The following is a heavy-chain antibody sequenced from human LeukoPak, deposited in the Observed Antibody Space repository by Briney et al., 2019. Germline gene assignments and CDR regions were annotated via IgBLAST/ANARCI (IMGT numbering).Heavy chain of an antibody. V-gene: IGHV4-59*01. Sequence: PSKTLSLTCTVSGGSISSYYWRWIRQPTGKGLEWIGYIYYSGSTNYNPSLKSRVTISVDTSKNQFSLKLSSVTAADTAVYYCARGPPTSYWGQGTLVTVSS. CDR2: IYYSGST. CDR3: ARGPPTSY. CDR1: GGSISSYY. J-gene: IGHJ4*02.